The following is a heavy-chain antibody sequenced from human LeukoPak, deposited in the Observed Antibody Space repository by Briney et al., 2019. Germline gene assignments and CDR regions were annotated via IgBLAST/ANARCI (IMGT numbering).Heavy chain of an antibody. CDR3: TRDSGTYNWLDP. CDR1: GFTFSDSA. Sequence: GGSLRLSCVASGFTFSDSAIHWVRQSSGKGLEWIGHMDKETNLYATALAASVKGRFTVSRDDPKNTAYLHMNSLKTEDTALYYCTRDSGTYNWLDPWGQGTLVTVSS. J-gene: IGHJ5*02. CDR2: MDKETNLYAT. D-gene: IGHD1-26*01. V-gene: IGHV3-73*01.